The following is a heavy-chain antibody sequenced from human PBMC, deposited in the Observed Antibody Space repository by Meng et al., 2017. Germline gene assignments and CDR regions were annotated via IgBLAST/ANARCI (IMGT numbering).Heavy chain of an antibody. J-gene: IGHJ4*02. CDR3: ARDSCTGGICYRGSFDY. CDR2: INAGNGNT. Sequence: VQRVRSGAEVKKPGSSVNVSCKASGGTFSSYTISWVRQAPGQGLEWMGWINAGNGNTKYSQKFQGRVTITRDTSASTAYMELSSLRSEDTAVYYCARDSCTGGICYRGSFDYWAQGTLVTVSS. D-gene: IGHD2-15*01. CDR1: GGTFSSYT. V-gene: IGHV1-3*01.